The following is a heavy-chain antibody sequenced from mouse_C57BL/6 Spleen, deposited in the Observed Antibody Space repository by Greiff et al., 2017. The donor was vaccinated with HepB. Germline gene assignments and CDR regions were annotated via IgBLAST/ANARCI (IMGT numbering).Heavy chain of an antibody. CDR3: ARDGYHAMDY. J-gene: IGHJ4*01. Sequence: EVHLVESGGGLVKPGGSLKLSCAASGFTFSSYAMSWVRQTPEKRLEWVATISDGGSYTYYPDNVKGRFTISRDNAKNNLYLQMSHLKSEDTAMYYCARDGYHAMDYWGQGTSVTVSS. CDR1: GFTFSSYA. CDR2: ISDGGSYT. V-gene: IGHV5-4*01.